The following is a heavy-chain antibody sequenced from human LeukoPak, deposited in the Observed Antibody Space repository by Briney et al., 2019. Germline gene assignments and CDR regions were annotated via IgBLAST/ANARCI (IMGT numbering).Heavy chain of an antibody. V-gene: IGHV3-23*01. Sequence: GGSLRLSCAASGFTFSSYAMSWVRQAPGKGLEWVSALSGSGTNTYYADSVKGRFTISRDDSKNALYLQMNGLRAEDTAVYYCARWLVRVSYFDYWGQGTLVTVSS. CDR3: ARWLVRVSYFDY. CDR1: GFTFSSYA. J-gene: IGHJ4*02. CDR2: LSGSGTNT. D-gene: IGHD3-22*01.